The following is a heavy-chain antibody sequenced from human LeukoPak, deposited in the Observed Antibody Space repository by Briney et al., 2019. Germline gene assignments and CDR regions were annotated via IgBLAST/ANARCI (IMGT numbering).Heavy chain of an antibody. D-gene: IGHD3-3*01. V-gene: IGHV1-2*02. CDR2: INPNSGGT. Sequence: ASVKVSCKASGYTFTGYYMHWVRQAPGQGLEWMGWINPNSGGTNYAQKFQGRVTMTRDTSISTAYMELSRLRSEDTAVYYCAREVRKRITIFGVAPYGMDAWGQGTTVTVSS. CDR3: AREVRKRITIFGVAPYGMDA. CDR1: GYTFTGYY. J-gene: IGHJ6*02.